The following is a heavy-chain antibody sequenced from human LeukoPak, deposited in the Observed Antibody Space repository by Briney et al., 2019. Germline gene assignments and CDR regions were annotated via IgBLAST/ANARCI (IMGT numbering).Heavy chain of an antibody. CDR1: GFIFDEYA. CDR3: ANARFLIWFGESSYFDY. D-gene: IGHD3-10*01. J-gene: IGHJ4*02. V-gene: IGHV3-9*01. CDR2: ISWNSGSI. Sequence: GGSLRLSCAASGFIFDEYAMHWVRQAPGKGLEWVSCISWNSGSICYADSVKGRFTISRDNATNSLYLQMNSLRAENTALYYCANARFLIWFGESSYFDYWGQGPLVTVSS.